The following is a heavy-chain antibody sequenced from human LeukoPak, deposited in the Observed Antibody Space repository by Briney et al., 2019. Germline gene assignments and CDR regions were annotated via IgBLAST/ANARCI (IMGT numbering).Heavy chain of an antibody. CDR2: INHSGST. D-gene: IGHD3-9*01. CDR3: ARGPAAGYFDYYYMDV. V-gene: IGHV4-34*01. Sequence: PSETLTLTSAVYGGSFSGYYWSWIRQPPGKGLEWIGEINHSGSTNYNPSLKSRVTISVDTSKNQSSLKLSSVTAADTAVYYCARGPAAGYFDYYYMDVWGKGTTLTVSS. J-gene: IGHJ6*03. CDR1: GGSFSGYY.